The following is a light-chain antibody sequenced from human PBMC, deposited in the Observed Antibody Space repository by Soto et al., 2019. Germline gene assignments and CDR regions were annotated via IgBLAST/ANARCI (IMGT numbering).Light chain of an antibody. CDR2: GAS. V-gene: IGKV3-15*01. Sequence: EIVMTQSPATLSVSPGERVTLSCRASESIDFNLAWYQQKPGQAPRLLIYGASNRATGIPARFSGSGSGTEFTLTISSLQSEDFALYSCQQYNNWLTFGGGTKVDIK. CDR1: ESIDFN. J-gene: IGKJ4*01. CDR3: QQYNNWLT.